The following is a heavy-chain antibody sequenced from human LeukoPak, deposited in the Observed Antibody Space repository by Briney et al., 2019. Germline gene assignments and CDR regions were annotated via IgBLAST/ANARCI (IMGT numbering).Heavy chain of an antibody. CDR2: ISGSGDNT. CDR1: GFTFSSYA. Sequence: GGSLRLSCAASGFTFSSYAMSWVRQAPGKGLEWVSAISGSGDNTYYADSVKDRFTISRDKSKNTLYLQMNSLGAEDTAVYYCAKNRGNYYYFDYWGQGTLVTVSS. CDR3: AKNRGNYYYFDY. D-gene: IGHD4-11*01. V-gene: IGHV3-23*01. J-gene: IGHJ4*02.